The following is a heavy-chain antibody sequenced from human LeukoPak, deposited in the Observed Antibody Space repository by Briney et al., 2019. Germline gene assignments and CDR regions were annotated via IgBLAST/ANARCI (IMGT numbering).Heavy chain of an antibody. V-gene: IGHV3-30*18. Sequence: GGSLRLSCAASELTFSSYDMHWVRQAPGKGLEWVAGISYDGSNKYYTDSVKGRFTISRDNSKNTLYLQMNSLRAEDTALYYCAKEAYSYGYFDSWGLGTLVTVSS. CDR1: ELTFSSYD. J-gene: IGHJ4*02. D-gene: IGHD5-18*01. CDR2: ISYDGSNK. CDR3: AKEAYSYGYFDS.